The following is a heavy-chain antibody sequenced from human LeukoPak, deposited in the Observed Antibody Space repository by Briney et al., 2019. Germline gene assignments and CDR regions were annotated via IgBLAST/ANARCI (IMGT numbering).Heavy chain of an antibody. J-gene: IGHJ5*02. CDR3: ARVSYDFWSGYHNRFDP. CDR1: GGSISSGGYS. CDR2: IDYSGST. V-gene: IGHV4-30-4*07. Sequence: SQTLSLTCAVSGGSISSGGYSWSWIRQPPGKGLEWIGYIDYSGSTYYNPSLKSRVTISVDTSKNQFSLKLSSVTAADTAVYYCARVSYDFWSGYHNRFDPWGQGTLVTVSS. D-gene: IGHD3-3*01.